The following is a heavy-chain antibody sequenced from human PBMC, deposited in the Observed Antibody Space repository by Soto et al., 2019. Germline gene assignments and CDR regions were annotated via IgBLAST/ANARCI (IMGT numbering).Heavy chain of an antibody. V-gene: IGHV3-30*03. Sequence: GGSLRLSCAASGFTFSSYGMHWVRQAPGKGLEWVAVISYDGSNKYYADSVKGRFTISRDNSKNTLYLQMNSLRAEDTAVYYCARAVADDYWGQGTLVTVSS. CDR3: ARAVADDY. CDR1: GFTFSSYG. CDR2: ISYDGSNK. J-gene: IGHJ4*02. D-gene: IGHD6-19*01.